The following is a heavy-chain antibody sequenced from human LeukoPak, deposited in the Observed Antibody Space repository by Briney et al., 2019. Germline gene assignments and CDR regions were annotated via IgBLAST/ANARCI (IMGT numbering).Heavy chain of an antibody. V-gene: IGHV1-18*01. CDR2: ISAYNGNT. Sequence: ASVKVSCKASGGTFSSYAISWVRQAPGQGLEWMGWISAYNGNTNYAQKLQGRVTMTTDTSTSTAYMELRSLRSDDTAVYYCARVGGDSSSWYASYYWGQGTLVTVSS. J-gene: IGHJ4*02. CDR3: ARVGGDSSSWYASYY. D-gene: IGHD6-13*01. CDR1: GGTFSSYA.